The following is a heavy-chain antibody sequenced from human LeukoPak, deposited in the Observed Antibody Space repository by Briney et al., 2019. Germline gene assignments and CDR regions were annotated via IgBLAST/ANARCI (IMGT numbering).Heavy chain of an antibody. J-gene: IGHJ4*02. V-gene: IGHV4-34*01. CDR2: INHSGST. Sequence: PSETLSLTCAVYGGSFSGYYWSWIRQPPGKGLEWIWEINHSGSTNYNPSLKSRITISVDTSRNQFSLKLSSVTAADTAVYYCARVDYGDYSKDFDYWGQGNLVTVSS. CDR3: ARVDYGDYSKDFDY. CDR1: GGSFSGYY. D-gene: IGHD4-17*01.